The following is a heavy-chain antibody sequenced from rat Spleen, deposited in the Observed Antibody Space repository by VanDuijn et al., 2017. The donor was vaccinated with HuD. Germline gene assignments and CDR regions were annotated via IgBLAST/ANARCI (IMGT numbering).Heavy chain of an antibody. J-gene: IGHJ2*01. Sequence: EVQLVESGGDLVQPGRSLKLSCSVSGFTFSNFDMAWVRQAPTKGLEWVATISYGDSYGHSSTYYRDSVKGRFTISRDNAKSTLYLQMDSLRSEDTATYYCARRHYGYTDYFDYWGQGVMVTVSS. V-gene: IGHV5-29*01. CDR1: GFTFSNFD. D-gene: IGHD1-9*01. CDR2: ISYGDSYGHSST. CDR3: ARRHYGYTDYFDY.